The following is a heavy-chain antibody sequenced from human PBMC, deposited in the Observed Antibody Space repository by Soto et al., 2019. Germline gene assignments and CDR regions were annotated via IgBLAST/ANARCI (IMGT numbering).Heavy chain of an antibody. V-gene: IGHV3-49*03. D-gene: IGHD2-2*01. J-gene: IGHJ6*02. CDR3: TRGRYCSSTSCESHVVIADV. CDR1: GFTFGDYA. CDR2: IRSKAYGGTT. Sequence: PGGSLRLSCTGSGFTFGDYAMSWFRQAPGKGLEWVGFIRSKAYGGTTEYAASVKGRFTISRDDSKSIAYLQMNSLKTEDTAVYYCTRGRYCSSTSCESHVVIADVWVQGTTVTVSS.